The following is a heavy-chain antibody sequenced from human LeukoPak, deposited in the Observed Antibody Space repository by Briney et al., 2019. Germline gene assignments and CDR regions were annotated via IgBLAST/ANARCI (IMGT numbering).Heavy chain of an antibody. CDR1: GFTFDDYG. CDR3: ARARGGSYYYYYMDV. V-gene: IGHV3-20*04. D-gene: IGHD1-26*01. J-gene: IGHJ6*03. Sequence: AGSLRLSCAASGFTFDDYGMSWVRQAPGKGLEWVSGINWNGGSTGYADSVEGRFTISRDNAKNSLYLQMNSLRAEDTALYYCARARGGSYYYYYMDVWGKGTTVTVSS. CDR2: INWNGGST.